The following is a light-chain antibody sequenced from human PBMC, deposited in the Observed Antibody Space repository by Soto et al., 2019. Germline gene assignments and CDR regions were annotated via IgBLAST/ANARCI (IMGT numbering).Light chain of an antibody. Sequence: QSALTQPASVSGSPGQSITISCTGTSSDVGGYNYVSWYQQHPGKAPKLMIYDVSNRPSGVSNRFSGSKSGNTASLTISGLQAEDEADYYCSSYPSRSTPPVGFGGGTKLTVL. V-gene: IGLV2-14*01. CDR3: SSYPSRSTPPVG. J-gene: IGLJ2*01. CDR2: DVS. CDR1: SSDVGGYNY.